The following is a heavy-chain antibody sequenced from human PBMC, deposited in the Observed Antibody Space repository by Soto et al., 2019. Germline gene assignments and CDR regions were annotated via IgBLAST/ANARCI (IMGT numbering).Heavy chain of an antibody. J-gene: IGHJ6*02. CDR2: ISGSGGST. CDR1: GFTLSSYS. CDR3: AKPYIVATIYYHYGMDV. D-gene: IGHD5-12*01. Sequence: VGSLSLSFAASGFTLSSYSMSWVRQAPGKGLEWVSAISGSGGSTYYADSVKVLFTISRDNSKNTLYLQMNSLRAEDTAVYYCAKPYIVATIYYHYGMDVWGQGTTVTVPS. V-gene: IGHV3-23*01.